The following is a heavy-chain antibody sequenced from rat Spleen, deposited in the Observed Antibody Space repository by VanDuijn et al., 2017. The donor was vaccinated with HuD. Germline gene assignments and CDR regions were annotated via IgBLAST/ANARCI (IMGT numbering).Heavy chain of an antibody. J-gene: IGHJ3*01. CDR3: TREGHTMDRATYWFAY. Sequence: QVQLKESGPGLVQPSQTLSLTCTVSGFSFTRDGVSWVRQPPVKGLGWIAAVSSGGNTYYDSTLKSRLSISRDTSKSQVFLKIYSLQTEDTAIYFCTREGHTMDRATYWFAYWGQGTLVTVSS. V-gene: IGHV2S12*01. CDR1: GFSFTRDG. D-gene: IGHD1-9*01. CDR2: VSSGGNT.